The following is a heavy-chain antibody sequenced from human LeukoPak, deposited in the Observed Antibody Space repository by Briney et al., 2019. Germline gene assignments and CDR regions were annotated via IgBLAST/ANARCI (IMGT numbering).Heavy chain of an antibody. D-gene: IGHD5-12*01. CDR2: ISGSGRSK. CDR3: AKDLGYSGYDPLDY. Sequence: GGSLRLSCVDSGFTSSNYAMSWVRQAPGKGLEWVSAISGSGRSKYYADSVKGRFTISRDNSKNTLYLQMNSLRAEDTAVYYCAKDLGYSGYDPLDYWGQGTLVTVSS. J-gene: IGHJ4*02. CDR1: GFTSSNYA. V-gene: IGHV3-23*01.